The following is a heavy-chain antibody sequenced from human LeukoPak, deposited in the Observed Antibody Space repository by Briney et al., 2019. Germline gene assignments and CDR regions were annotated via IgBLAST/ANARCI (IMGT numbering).Heavy chain of an antibody. CDR2: ITDSGST. Sequence: PSETLSLTCAVHGGSFSGYYWSWIRQPPGKGLEWIGEITDSGSTNYNPSLKSRVTISGDTSKSQFSLRVTSVTAADTAVYYCAREWELRYWGQGTRVTASS. CDR1: GGSFSGYY. V-gene: IGHV4-34*01. CDR3: AREWELRY. D-gene: IGHD1-7*01. J-gene: IGHJ4*02.